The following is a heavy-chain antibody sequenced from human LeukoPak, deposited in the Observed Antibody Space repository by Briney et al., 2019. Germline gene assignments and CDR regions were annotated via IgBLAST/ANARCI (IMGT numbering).Heavy chain of an antibody. CDR3: ARDSLYCSGGSCQPTRGRYFDY. CDR2: INSDGSST. J-gene: IGHJ4*02. V-gene: IGHV3-74*01. D-gene: IGHD2-15*01. CDR1: GFTFSSYW. Sequence: GGSLRLSCAASGFTFSSYWMHWVRQAPGKGLVWVSRINSDGSSTSYADSVKGRFTISRDNAKNTLYLQMNSLRAEDTAVYYCARDSLYCSGGSCQPTRGRYFDYWGQGILVTVSS.